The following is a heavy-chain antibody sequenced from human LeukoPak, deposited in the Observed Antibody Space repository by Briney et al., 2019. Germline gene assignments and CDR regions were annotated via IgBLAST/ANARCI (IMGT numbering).Heavy chain of an antibody. CDR1: GYTLTELS. Sequence: ASAKVSCKVSGYTLTELSMNWVRQAPGKGLEWMGGFDPEDGETIYAQKFQGRVTMTEDTSTDPAYMELSSLRSEDTAVYFCAAVEMGMVQGVMILDYWGQGTLVTVSS. J-gene: IGHJ4*02. CDR3: AAVEMGMVQGVMILDY. V-gene: IGHV1-24*01. CDR2: FDPEDGET. D-gene: IGHD3-10*01.